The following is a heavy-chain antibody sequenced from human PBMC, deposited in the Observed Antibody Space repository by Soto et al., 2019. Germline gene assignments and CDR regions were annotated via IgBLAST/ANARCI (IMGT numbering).Heavy chain of an antibody. Sequence: GASVKVSCKASGYTFTSYAMHWVRQAPGQRLEWMGWINAGNGNTKYSQKFQGRVTITRDTSASTAYMELSSLRSEDTAVYYCAREMRRDYDSSGYSAFDYWGQGTLVTVSS. D-gene: IGHD3-22*01. CDR2: INAGNGNT. V-gene: IGHV1-3*01. J-gene: IGHJ4*02. CDR1: GYTFTSYA. CDR3: AREMRRDYDSSGYSAFDY.